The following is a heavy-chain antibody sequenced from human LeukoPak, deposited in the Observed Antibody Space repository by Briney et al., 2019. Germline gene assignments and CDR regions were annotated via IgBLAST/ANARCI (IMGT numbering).Heavy chain of an antibody. CDR3: AREAAAGTGGYYYHMDV. CDR2: ISAYNGNT. Sequence: GASVKVSCKASGYTFTSYGISWVRQAPGQGLEWMGWISAYNGNTNYAQKLQGRVTMTTDTSTSTAYMELSRLRSDDTAVFYCAREAAAGTGGYYYHMDVWGKGTTVTVSS. V-gene: IGHV1-18*01. D-gene: IGHD6-13*01. J-gene: IGHJ6*03. CDR1: GYTFTSYG.